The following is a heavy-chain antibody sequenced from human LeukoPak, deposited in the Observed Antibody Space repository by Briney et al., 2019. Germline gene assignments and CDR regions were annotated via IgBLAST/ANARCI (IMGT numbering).Heavy chain of an antibody. CDR2: IYYSGST. V-gene: IGHV4-59*11. D-gene: IGHD6-6*01. CDR3: ARVAARPGWYYYYMDV. CDR1: GGSISSHY. Sequence: SETLSLTCTVSGGSISSHYWSWIRQLPGKGLEWIGYIYYSGSTNYNPSLKSRVTISVDTSKNQFSLKLSSVTAADTAVYYCARVAARPGWYYYYMDVWGKGTTVTVSS. J-gene: IGHJ6*03.